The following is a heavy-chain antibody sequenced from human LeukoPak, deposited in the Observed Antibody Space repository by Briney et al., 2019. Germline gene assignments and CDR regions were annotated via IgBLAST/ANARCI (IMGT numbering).Heavy chain of an antibody. CDR3: ARGRAAAGTSWFDP. Sequence: ASVKVSCKASGYTFTSYDINWVRQATGQGLEWMGWMYPNSGNTGYAQKFQGRVTMTRNTSISTAYMELSSLRSEDTAVYYCARGRAAAGTSWFDPWGQGTLVTVSS. J-gene: IGHJ5*02. V-gene: IGHV1-8*01. CDR1: GYTFTSYD. CDR2: MYPNSGNT. D-gene: IGHD6-13*01.